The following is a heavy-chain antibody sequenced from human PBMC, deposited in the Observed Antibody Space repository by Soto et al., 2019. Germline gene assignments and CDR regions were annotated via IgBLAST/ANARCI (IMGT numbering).Heavy chain of an antibody. CDR3: ARSWRATVRKWFDT. CDR2: SRDKPQGYST. Sequence: PXGSLRLACAVSGFTLSDHYIDWVRQAPGKGLEWVGRSRDKPQGYSTAYAASVKGRFTTSRDESKNSEYLQMNSLRAEDTAVYYCARSWRATVRKWFDTWGQGTLVTVSS. J-gene: IGHJ5*02. V-gene: IGHV3-72*01. D-gene: IGHD4-4*01. CDR1: GFTLSDHY.